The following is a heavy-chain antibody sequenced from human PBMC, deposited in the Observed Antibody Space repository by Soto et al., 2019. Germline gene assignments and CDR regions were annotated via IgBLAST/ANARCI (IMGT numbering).Heavy chain of an antibody. D-gene: IGHD3-10*01. CDR2: IKQDGSEK. CDR1: GFTFSSYW. V-gene: IGHV3-7*01. Sequence: VQLVESGGGLVQPGGSLRLSCAASGFTFSSYWMTWVRQAPGKGLEWVANIKQDGSEKNYVDSVKGRFTISRDNGKNSLYLQMNSLRGEDTAVYYCGRERVPDYWGRGTLVTVSS. J-gene: IGHJ4*02. CDR3: GRERVPDY.